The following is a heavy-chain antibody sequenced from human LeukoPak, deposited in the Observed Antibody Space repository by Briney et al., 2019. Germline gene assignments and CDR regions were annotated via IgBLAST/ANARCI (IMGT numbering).Heavy chain of an antibody. CDR1: GGSFSGYY. J-gene: IGHJ4*02. CDR3: ARGGYSRGSDY. D-gene: IGHD4-4*01. Sequence: PSETLSLTCAVYGGSFSGYYWSWIRQPPGKGLEWIGEINHSGSTNYNPSLKSRVTISVDTSKNQFSLKLSSVTAAGTAVYYCARGGYSRGSDYWGQGTLVTVSS. CDR2: INHSGST. V-gene: IGHV4-34*01.